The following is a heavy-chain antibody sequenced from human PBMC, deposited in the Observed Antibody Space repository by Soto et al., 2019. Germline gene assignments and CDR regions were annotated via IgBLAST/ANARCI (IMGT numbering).Heavy chain of an antibody. J-gene: IGHJ4*02. D-gene: IGHD2-15*01. Sequence: GGSLRVSCAASGFTFSSYAMSWVRQAPGKGLEWVSAISGSGGSTYYADSVKGRFTISRDNSKNTLYLQMNSLRAEDTAVYYCAKVKRTVVAATTAYFVYWGQGTLVTVSS. CDR1: GFTFSSYA. CDR3: AKVKRTVVAATTAYFVY. V-gene: IGHV3-23*01. CDR2: ISGSGGST.